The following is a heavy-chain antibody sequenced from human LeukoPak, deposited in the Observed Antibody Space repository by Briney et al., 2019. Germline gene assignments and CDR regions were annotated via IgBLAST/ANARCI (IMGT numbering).Heavy chain of an antibody. Sequence: SETLSLTCTVSGGSISSGGYYWSWVRQHPGGGLEWIGYIYYSGSTYYNPSLKSRVTISVDTSKNQFSLKLSSVTAADTAVYYCARITSIVVVITDAFVIWGQGTMVTVSS. D-gene: IGHD3-22*01. CDR3: ARITSIVVVITDAFVI. CDR2: IYYSGST. V-gene: IGHV4-31*03. CDR1: GGSISSGGYY. J-gene: IGHJ3*02.